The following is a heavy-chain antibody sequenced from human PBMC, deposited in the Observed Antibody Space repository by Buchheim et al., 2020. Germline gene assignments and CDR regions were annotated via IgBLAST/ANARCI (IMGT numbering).Heavy chain of an antibody. CDR2: IRDSGGKT. CDR1: GFIFSTYA. V-gene: IGHV3-23*04. CDR3: AKDPSLSGTYFDC. D-gene: IGHD1-26*01. Sequence: EVQLVESGGGLVQPGGSLRLSCAASGFIFSTYAMSRVRQAPGKGLEWVSSIRDSGGKTYYADSLKGRFTIFRDNSKNTLYLQMNSLRAEDTAVYCCAKDPSLSGTYFDCWGQGTL. J-gene: IGHJ4*02.